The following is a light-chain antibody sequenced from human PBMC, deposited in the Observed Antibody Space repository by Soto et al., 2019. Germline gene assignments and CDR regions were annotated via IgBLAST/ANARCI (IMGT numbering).Light chain of an antibody. V-gene: IGKV3-11*01. Sequence: DIVLTQSPATLSLSPGERGTLSCRASQSVDSYLAWYQQKPGQAPRLLIYDASNRATGIPARFSGSGSGTDFTLTISSLXPEDFAVYYCQQRSNWPPWTFGQGTKVDSK. CDR1: QSVDSY. J-gene: IGKJ1*01. CDR2: DAS. CDR3: QQRSNWPPWT.